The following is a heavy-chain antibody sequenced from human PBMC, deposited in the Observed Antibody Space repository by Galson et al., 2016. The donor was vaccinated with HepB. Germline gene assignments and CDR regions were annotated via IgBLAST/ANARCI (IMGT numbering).Heavy chain of an antibody. J-gene: IGHJ4*02. CDR3: ARDRGGGAPKLVIFDY. Sequence: SLRLSCAASGFTFSGYKMNWVRQAPGKGLEWVSSISYSSSYMPYADAVKGRFTISRDNAKNSLYLQMNSLGAEDTAVYFCARDRGGGAPKLVIFDYWGQGTLVTVSS. CDR1: GFTFSGYK. CDR2: ISYSSSYM. D-gene: IGHD3-16*01. V-gene: IGHV3-21*01.